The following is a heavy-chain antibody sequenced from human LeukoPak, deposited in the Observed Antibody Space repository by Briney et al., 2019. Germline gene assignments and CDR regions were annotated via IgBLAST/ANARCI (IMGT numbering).Heavy chain of an antibody. J-gene: IGHJ4*02. CDR3: ARDSRMVAY. D-gene: IGHD2-8*01. V-gene: IGHV3-74*01. CDR1: GFTFSNYW. CDR2: ITPDGSGT. Sequence: GGSLRLSCAVSGFTFSNYWMHWVRQDPGKGLAWVSRITPDGSGTSYADSVRGRFTVSRDNAKNTVYLQMNSLRADDTGIYYCARDSRMVAYWGQGTLVTVSS.